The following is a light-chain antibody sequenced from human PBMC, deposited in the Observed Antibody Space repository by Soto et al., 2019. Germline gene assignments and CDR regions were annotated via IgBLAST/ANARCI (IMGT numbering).Light chain of an antibody. CDR1: YNL. CDR3: ATWDDRLTGLV. CDR2: EVN. V-gene: IGLV2-14*02. J-gene: IGLJ3*02. Sequence: QSALTQPASVSGSPGQSITISCSGTYNLVSWYQQHPGKAPKLMIFEVNKRPSGVPDRFSGSKSGTSASLAISGLQSEDEADYYCATWDDRLTGLVFGGGTKVTVL.